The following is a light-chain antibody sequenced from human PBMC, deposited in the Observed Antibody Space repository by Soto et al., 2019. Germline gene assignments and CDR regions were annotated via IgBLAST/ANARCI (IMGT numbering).Light chain of an antibody. Sequence: IQMTQSPSSLSVSVGDSVTITCRSSQSITTYLNWYQQKPGKGPRLLIYGASSLPSGVPARFAGSGSGTNFTLTISSLQPEEFVVYYCQQSYNRPPAFGSGTKVEIK. CDR1: QSITTY. CDR3: QQSYNRPPA. CDR2: GAS. V-gene: IGKV1-39*01. J-gene: IGKJ3*01.